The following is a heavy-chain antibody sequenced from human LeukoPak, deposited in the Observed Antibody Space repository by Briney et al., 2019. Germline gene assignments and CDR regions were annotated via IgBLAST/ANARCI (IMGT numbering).Heavy chain of an antibody. Sequence: SETLSLTCAVSGYSISSGYYWGWIRQPPGKGLEWIGSIYHSGSTYYNPSLKSRVTISVDTSKNQFSLKLSSVTAADTAVYYCARQGSGWYFDLWGRGILVTVSS. J-gene: IGHJ2*01. CDR3: ARQGSGWYFDL. V-gene: IGHV4-38-2*01. CDR1: GYSISSGYY. CDR2: IYHSGST.